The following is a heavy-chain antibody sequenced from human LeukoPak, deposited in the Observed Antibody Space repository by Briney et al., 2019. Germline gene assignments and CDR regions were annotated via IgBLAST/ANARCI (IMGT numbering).Heavy chain of an antibody. J-gene: IGHJ6*03. CDR3: ARVGYSGYDYYYMDV. D-gene: IGHD5-12*01. CDR1: GFTFNSYT. CDR2: ISSSSSYI. Sequence: PGGSLRLSCAASGFTFNSYTMNWVRQAPGKGLEWVSSISSSSSYIYYADSVKGRFTISRDNAKNSLYLQMNSLRAEDTAVYYCARVGYSGYDYYYMDVWGKGTTVTVSS. V-gene: IGHV3-21*01.